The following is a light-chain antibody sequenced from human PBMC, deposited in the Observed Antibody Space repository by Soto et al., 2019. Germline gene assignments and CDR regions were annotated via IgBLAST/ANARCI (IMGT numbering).Light chain of an antibody. CDR2: DAS. V-gene: IGKV1-33*01. Sequence: DIQMTQSPSSLSASVGDRVIITCQASQDISNYLNWYQQKPGKAPELLIYDASNLETGIPSRFSGRGSGTDFTFAISTLQPDACATYYGQHFVNLPYSFGQGTKLYIK. CDR1: QDISNY. J-gene: IGKJ2*01. CDR3: QHFVNLPYS.